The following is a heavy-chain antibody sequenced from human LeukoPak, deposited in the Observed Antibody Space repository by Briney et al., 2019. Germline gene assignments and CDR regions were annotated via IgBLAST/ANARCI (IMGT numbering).Heavy chain of an antibody. J-gene: IGHJ4*02. CDR2: IYTSGST. D-gene: IGHD3-10*01. CDR1: GGSISSYY. V-gene: IGHV4-4*07. Sequence: SETLSLTCTVSGGSISSYYWSWIRQPAGKGLEWIGRIYTSGSTNYNPSLKSRVTMSVDTSKNQFSLKLSSVTAADTAVYYCAKLAKYFYGAETFYFFEHWGQGTPVTASS. CDR3: AKLAKYFYGAETFYFFEH.